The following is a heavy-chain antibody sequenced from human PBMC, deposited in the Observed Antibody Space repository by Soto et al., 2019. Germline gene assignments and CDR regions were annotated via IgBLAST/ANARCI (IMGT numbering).Heavy chain of an antibody. CDR2: IYIDDT. CDR1: GYTFSSFG. CDR3: ARDRDWNLDY. Sequence: QIQLVQSEAEVKKPGASVQVSCKASGYTFSSFGFTWMRQDPGQGLEWMGWIYIDDTKYAQNFQGRVTMTTDTSTSTVYMELRSLRSDDTAVYYCARDRDWNLDYWGQGTPVTVSS. D-gene: IGHD1-1*01. J-gene: IGHJ4*02. V-gene: IGHV1-18*01.